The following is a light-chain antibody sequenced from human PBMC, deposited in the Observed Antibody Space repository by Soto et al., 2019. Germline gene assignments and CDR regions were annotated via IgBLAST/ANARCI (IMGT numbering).Light chain of an antibody. Sequence: EIVLTQSPGTLSLSPGERATLSCRASQYVSSTYLAWYQQKPGQAPRLLIYGASSRATGIPDRFSGSGSGTDFTLTISRLEPADLAVYYCQQYGNSPSTFGQGTKVEIK. V-gene: IGKV3-20*01. CDR3: QQYGNSPST. CDR1: QYVSSTY. CDR2: GAS. J-gene: IGKJ1*01.